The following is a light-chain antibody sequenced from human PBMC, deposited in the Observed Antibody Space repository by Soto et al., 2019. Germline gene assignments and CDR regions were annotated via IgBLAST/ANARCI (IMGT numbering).Light chain of an antibody. J-gene: IGKJ1*01. Sequence: AIQMTQSPSSLSASVGDRVIITCRASQDIRTELGWYQQKPGKAPRLLIYGTFSLQSGVPSRFSGSGSGTDFTLTITSLQPDDFATYYCLQDFRYPRTFGQGTKVGVK. CDR1: QDIRTE. V-gene: IGKV1-6*01. CDR3: LQDFRYPRT. CDR2: GTF.